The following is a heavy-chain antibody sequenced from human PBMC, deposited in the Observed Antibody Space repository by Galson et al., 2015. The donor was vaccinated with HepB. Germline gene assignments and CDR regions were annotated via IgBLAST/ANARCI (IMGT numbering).Heavy chain of an antibody. Sequence: SVKVSCKASGGTFSSYAISWVRQAPGQGLEWMGGIIPIFGTANYAQKFQGRVTITADKSTSTAYMELSSLRSEDTAVYYCARASPTGTTGQYYYYGMDVWGQGTTVTVSS. D-gene: IGHD1-7*01. J-gene: IGHJ6*02. CDR2: IIPIFGTA. CDR3: ARASPTGTTGQYYYYGMDV. CDR1: GGTFSSYA. V-gene: IGHV1-69*06.